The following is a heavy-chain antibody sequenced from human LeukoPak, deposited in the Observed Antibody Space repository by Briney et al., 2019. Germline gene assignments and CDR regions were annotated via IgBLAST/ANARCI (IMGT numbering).Heavy chain of an antibody. CDR3: ARGVEVGATGVAWSNFDY. CDR2: ISSSSDYI. V-gene: IGHV3-21*01. Sequence: PGGSLRLSCAASGFTSSSYSMNWVRQAPGKGLEWVSSISSSSDYIYYADSVKGRFAISRDNAKNSLYLQMNSLRAEDTAVYYCARGVEVGATGVAWSNFDYWGQGTLVTVSS. D-gene: IGHD1-26*01. J-gene: IGHJ4*02. CDR1: GFTSSSYS.